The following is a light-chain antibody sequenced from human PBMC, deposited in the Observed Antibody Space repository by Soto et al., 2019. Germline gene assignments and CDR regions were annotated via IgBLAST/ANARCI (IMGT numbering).Light chain of an antibody. J-gene: IGKJ4*01. CDR2: AAS. CDR1: QGISSY. CDR3: QQLNSYPLT. V-gene: IGKV1-9*01. Sequence: DIQLTQSPSFLSASVGDRVTITFRASQGISSYLAWYQQKAGKAPKLLIYAASTLQSGVPSRFSGSGSGTEFTLTISSLQPEDFATYYCQQLNSYPLTFGRGTKVEIK.